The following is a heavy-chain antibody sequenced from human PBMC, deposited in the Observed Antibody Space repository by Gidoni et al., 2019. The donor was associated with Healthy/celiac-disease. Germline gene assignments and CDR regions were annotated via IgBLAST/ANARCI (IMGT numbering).Heavy chain of an antibody. CDR1: GFTFSSYA. V-gene: IGHV3-30*01. D-gene: IGHD2-8*01. Sequence: QVRLVESGGGVVQPGRSLRLSCAAPGFTFSSYAMHWVRQAPGTGLEWGAVISYDGSNKYYADSVKGRFTISRDNSKNTLYLQMNSLRAEDTAVYYCARSTSGAFDYWGQGTLVTVSS. CDR3: ARSTSGAFDY. J-gene: IGHJ4*02. CDR2: ISYDGSNK.